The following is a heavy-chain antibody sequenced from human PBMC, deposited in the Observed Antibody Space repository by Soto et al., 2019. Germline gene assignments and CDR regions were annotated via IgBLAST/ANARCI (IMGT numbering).Heavy chain of an antibody. V-gene: IGHV3-23*01. CDR1: GFTFSSYA. Sequence: PGGSLRLSCAASGFTFSSYAMSWVRQAPGKGLEWVSAISGSGGSTYYADSVKGRFTISRDNSKNTLYLQMNSLRAEDTAVYYCATTHGGHMTTVTKYYYYGMDVWAQGTTVTVSS. J-gene: IGHJ6*02. CDR2: ISGSGGST. D-gene: IGHD4-17*01. CDR3: ATTHGGHMTTVTKYYYYGMDV.